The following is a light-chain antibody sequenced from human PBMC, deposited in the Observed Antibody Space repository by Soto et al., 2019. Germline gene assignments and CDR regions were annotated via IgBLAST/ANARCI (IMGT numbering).Light chain of an antibody. Sequence: QSVLTQPPSVSAAPGQKVTISCSGSSSNIGGNSVSWYQQLPGTAPKLLIYDDNKRPSGIPDRFSGSKSGTSATLGITGFQTGDEADYYCGSWDSSLTAYVSGTGTTVRVL. CDR3: GSWDSSLTAYV. V-gene: IGLV1-51*01. J-gene: IGLJ1*01. CDR2: DDN. CDR1: SSNIGGNS.